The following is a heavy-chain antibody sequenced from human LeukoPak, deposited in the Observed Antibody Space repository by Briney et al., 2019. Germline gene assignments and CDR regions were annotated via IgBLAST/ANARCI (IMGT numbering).Heavy chain of an antibody. CDR2: IDPGDSDT. Sequence: GESLKISCKGSGYSFTSYWIGWVRQMPGKGLEWMGIIDPGDSDTRYSPSFQGQVTISAEKSLSTAYLQWSSLKASDTAMYYCARGSGSYHTAYMNWGQGSPVTVSS. J-gene: IGHJ4*02. V-gene: IGHV5-51*01. CDR3: ARGSGSYHTAYMN. D-gene: IGHD1-26*01. CDR1: GYSFTSYW.